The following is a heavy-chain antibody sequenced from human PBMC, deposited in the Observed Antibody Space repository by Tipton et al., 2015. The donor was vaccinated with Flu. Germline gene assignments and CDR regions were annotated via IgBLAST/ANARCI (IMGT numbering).Heavy chain of an antibody. J-gene: IGHJ4*02. Sequence: LRLSCAVYGGSFSGYYWSWIRQPPGKGLEWIGEINHSGSTNYNPSLKSRVTISVDTSKNQFSLKLSSVTAADTAVYYCARGHKNGGDGKDFDYWGQGTLVTVSS. CDR3: ARGHKNGGDGKDFDY. V-gene: IGHV4-34*01. CDR1: GGSFSGYY. CDR2: INHSGST. D-gene: IGHD2-21*01.